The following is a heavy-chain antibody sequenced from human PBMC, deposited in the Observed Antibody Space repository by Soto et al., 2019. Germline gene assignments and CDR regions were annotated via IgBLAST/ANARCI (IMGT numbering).Heavy chain of an antibody. CDR3: AAASSWRFDY. J-gene: IGHJ4*02. Sequence: QVQLQEAGPGLVKPSGTRSLTYAVSGASISSGNWWTWVRQPPGTGLAWIGEISHRGSTNYSPSPIIRCTISVDNSKNQFSLNLSAVTAADTAVYYCAAASSWRFDYWGQGTLVTVSS. CDR2: ISHRGST. D-gene: IGHD6-13*01. CDR1: GASISSGNW. V-gene: IGHV4-4*02.